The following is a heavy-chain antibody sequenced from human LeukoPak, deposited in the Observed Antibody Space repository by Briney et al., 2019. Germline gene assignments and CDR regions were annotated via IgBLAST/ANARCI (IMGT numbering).Heavy chain of an antibody. CDR1: GGSFSGLY. V-gene: IGHV4-39*02. J-gene: IGHJ4*02. Sequence: TSETLSLTCAVYGGSFSGLYWGWIRQPPGKGLEWIGTIYYTESAYYNPSLKSRVTISVDTSRYHFSMKLTSVTAADTAVYYCARLDSDYGGMKIDYWGQGILVTVSS. CDR3: ARLDSDYGGMKIDY. CDR2: IYYTESA. D-gene: IGHD4-23*01.